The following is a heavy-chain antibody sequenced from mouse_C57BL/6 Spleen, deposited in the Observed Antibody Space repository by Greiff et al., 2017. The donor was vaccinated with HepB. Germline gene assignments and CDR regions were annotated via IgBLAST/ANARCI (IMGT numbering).Heavy chain of an antibody. Sequence: VKLMESGAELVKPGASVKLSCKASGYTFTEYTIHWVKQRSGQGLEWIGWFYPGSGSIKYNEKFKDKATLTADKSSSTVYMELSRLTSEDSAVYFCARHEDDDYDRYAMDYWGQGTSVTVSS. D-gene: IGHD2-4*01. CDR2: FYPGSGSI. CDR1: GYTFTEYT. J-gene: IGHJ4*01. V-gene: IGHV1-62-2*01. CDR3: ARHEDDDYDRYAMDY.